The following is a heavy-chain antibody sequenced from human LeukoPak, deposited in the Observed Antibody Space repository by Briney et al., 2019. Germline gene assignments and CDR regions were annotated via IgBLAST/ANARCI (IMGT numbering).Heavy chain of an antibody. J-gene: IGHJ4*02. CDR2: VYYSGST. D-gene: IGHD3-16*02. CDR1: GGSVSGYY. Sequence: SETLSLTCVVSGGSVSGYYWGWIRQPPGRGLEWIGYVYYSGSTNYNPSLKSRVTISVDTSKNRFSLKLSSVTAADTAVYYCARANPRVGYTDYWGQGTLVTVSS. CDR3: ARANPRVGYTDY. V-gene: IGHV4-59*02.